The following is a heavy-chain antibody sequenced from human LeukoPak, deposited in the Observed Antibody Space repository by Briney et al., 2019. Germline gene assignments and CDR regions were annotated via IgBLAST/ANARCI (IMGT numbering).Heavy chain of an antibody. J-gene: IGHJ4*02. V-gene: IGHV1-2*02. CDR3: ARDREDYSNYAFGY. CDR1: GYTFTSYD. D-gene: IGHD4-11*01. Sequence: GASVKVSCKASGYTFTSYDINWVRQATGQGLEWMGWFNPNSGGTNYAQKFQGRVTMTRDTSISTAYMELSRLRSDDTAVYYCARDREDYSNYAFGYWGQGTLVTVSS. CDR2: FNPNSGGT.